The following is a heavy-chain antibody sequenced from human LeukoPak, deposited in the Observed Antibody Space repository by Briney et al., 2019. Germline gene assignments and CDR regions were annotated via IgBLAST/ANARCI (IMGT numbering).Heavy chain of an antibody. V-gene: IGHV4-61*02. CDR2: IYIRGTT. J-gene: IGHJ4*02. Sequence: PSETLSLTCTVSGGSISSGSYYWSWIRQPAGTGLEWIGRIYIRGTTNYNPSLKSRVTISVDTSKNQFSLKLSSVTAADTAVYYCARGYWFYFDYWGQGTLVTVSS. CDR3: ARGYWFYFDY. D-gene: IGHD2-8*02. CDR1: GGSISSGSYY.